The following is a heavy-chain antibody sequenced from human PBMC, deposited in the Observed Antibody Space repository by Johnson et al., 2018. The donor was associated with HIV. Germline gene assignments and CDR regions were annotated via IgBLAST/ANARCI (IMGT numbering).Heavy chain of an antibody. CDR3: AIYGLVTRAFDI. CDR2: TNSDGTTT. J-gene: IGHJ3*02. CDR1: GFTFSASA. Sequence: VQLVESGGGVVQPGRSLRLSCAASGFTFSASAMHWVRQAPGKGLVWVSRTNSDGTTTNYADSVKGRFTISRDNSKNTLYLQMNSLRAEDTALYYCAIYGLVTRAFDIWGQGTMVAVSS. V-gene: IGHV3-74*02. D-gene: IGHD2-21*02.